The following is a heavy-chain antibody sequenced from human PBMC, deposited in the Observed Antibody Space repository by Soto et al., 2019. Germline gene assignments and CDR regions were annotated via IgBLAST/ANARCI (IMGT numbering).Heavy chain of an antibody. Sequence: SETLSLTCTVSGGSISSYYWSWIRQPPGKGLEWIGYIYYSGSTNYNPSLKSRVTISVDTSKNQFSLKLSSVTAADTAVYYCARQNSGGSIGFDYWGQGTLVTVSS. V-gene: IGHV4-59*08. D-gene: IGHD2-15*01. CDR2: IYYSGST. J-gene: IGHJ4*02. CDR3: ARQNSGGSIGFDY. CDR1: GGSISSYY.